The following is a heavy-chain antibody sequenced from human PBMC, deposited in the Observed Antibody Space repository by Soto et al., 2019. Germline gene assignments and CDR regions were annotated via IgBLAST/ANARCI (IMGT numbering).Heavy chain of an antibody. CDR1: GGTFSSYA. CDR3: ASGYCSGGSCSPRSYYYGMDV. D-gene: IGHD2-15*01. J-gene: IGHJ6*02. CDR2: IIPIFGTA. Sequence: QVQLVQSGAEVKKPGSSVKVSCKASGGTFSSYAISWVRQAPGQGLEWMGGIIPIFGTANYAQKFQGRVTITADESTXIAFMXXSSMRSEDTAVYYCASGYCSGGSCSPRSYYYGMDVWGQGTTVTVSS. V-gene: IGHV1-69*12.